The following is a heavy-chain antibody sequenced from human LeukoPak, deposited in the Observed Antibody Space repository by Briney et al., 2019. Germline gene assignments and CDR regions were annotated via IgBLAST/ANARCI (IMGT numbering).Heavy chain of an antibody. J-gene: IGHJ4*02. Sequence: SSETLSLTCTVSGGSISSYYWSWIRQPPGKGLEWIGYIYYSGSTNYNPSLNSRVTISVDTSKNQFSLKLSSVTAADTAVYYCARFGYYDFWSGYYPDYWGQGTLVTVSS. CDR2: IYYSGST. D-gene: IGHD3-3*01. CDR1: GGSISSYY. V-gene: IGHV4-59*01. CDR3: ARFGYYDFWSGYYPDY.